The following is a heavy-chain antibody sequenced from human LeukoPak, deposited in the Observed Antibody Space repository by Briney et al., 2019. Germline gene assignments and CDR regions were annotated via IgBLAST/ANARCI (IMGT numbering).Heavy chain of an antibody. J-gene: IGHJ6*02. CDR2: IYSGGST. CDR1: GITVSSND. Sequence: GGSLRLSCAASGITVSSNDMSWVRQAPGKGLEWVSVIYSGGSTYYADSVKGRFTISRDNSKNTLYLQMNSLRAEDTAVYYCAKDSPVYYGSSYYYYGMDVWGQGTTVTVSS. CDR3: AKDSPVYYGSSYYYYGMDV. V-gene: IGHV3-53*01. D-gene: IGHD3-10*01.